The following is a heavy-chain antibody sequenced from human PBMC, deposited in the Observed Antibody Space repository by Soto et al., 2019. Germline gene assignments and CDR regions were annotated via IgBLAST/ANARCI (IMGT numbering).Heavy chain of an antibody. CDR2: IIPIFGTA. V-gene: IGHV1-69*06. Sequence: SVPGPCMAARGTFSSYAISWVRQSPGQGLEWMGGIIPIFGTANYAQKFQGRVTIIADKSTSTAYMELSSLRSEDTAVYYCARDPLAHMYNWFYPWGQGTLVTVFS. CDR1: RGTFSSYA. J-gene: IGHJ5*01. CDR3: ARDPLAHMYNWFYP. D-gene: IGHD2-21*01.